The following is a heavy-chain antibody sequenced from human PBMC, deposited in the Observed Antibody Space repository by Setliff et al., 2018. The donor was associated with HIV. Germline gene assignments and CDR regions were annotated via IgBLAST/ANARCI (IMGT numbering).Heavy chain of an antibody. D-gene: IGHD3-16*01. V-gene: IGHV3-7*01. CDR3: VRWGLPYGIDA. CDR2: IKPDGSSK. J-gene: IGHJ4*02. Sequence: GVLRLSCAASGFTFSTFWMGWVRQAPGKGREWVAHIKPDGSSKKYVDSVKGRFTISRDNAKDSLYLQMHSLRAEDTAVYYCVRWGLPYGIDAWGQGTLVTVSS. CDR1: GFTFSTFW.